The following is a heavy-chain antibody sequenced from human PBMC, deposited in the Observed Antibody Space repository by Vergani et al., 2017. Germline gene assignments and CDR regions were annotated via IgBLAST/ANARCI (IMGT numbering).Heavy chain of an antibody. J-gene: IGHJ4*02. CDR3: AKDGYEFWSSRAPPYYFDY. Sequence: EVQLLESGGGLVQPGGSLRLSCAASGFTFSSYAMSWVRQAPGKGLEWVSAISGSGGSTYYADSVKGRFTISRDNSKNTLYLQMNSLRAEDTAVYYCAKDGYEFWSSRAPPYYFDYWGQGSLVTVSS. CDR1: GFTFSSYA. CDR2: ISGSGGST. V-gene: IGHV3-23*01. D-gene: IGHD3-3*01.